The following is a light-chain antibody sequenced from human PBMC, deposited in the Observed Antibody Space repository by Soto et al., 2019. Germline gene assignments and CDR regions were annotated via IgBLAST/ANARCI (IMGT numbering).Light chain of an antibody. V-gene: IGKV3-15*01. J-gene: IGKJ4*01. CDR1: QSVSSN. Sequence: IVMTQSPANRSLSPGERATLSCRASQSVSSNLAWYQQKHGQAPRLLIYGASTRATDIPARFSGSGSGTDFTITISSLMYEDFAVYYCHQYYKWTLTFGGGTKVDIK. CDR2: GAS. CDR3: HQYYKWTLT.